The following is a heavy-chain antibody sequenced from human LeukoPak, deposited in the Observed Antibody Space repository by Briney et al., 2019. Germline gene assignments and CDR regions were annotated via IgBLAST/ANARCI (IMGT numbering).Heavy chain of an antibody. Sequence: GGTLRFSCAASGFSFSSYTMSWVPQAPGKGLEWVSAISRSGGSNYYADSVKGRFTISRDNSKNTLYLQMNSLRAEDTAVYYCAKVTRSYYYDSSGYVDYWGQGTLVTVSS. CDR2: ISRSGGSN. J-gene: IGHJ4*02. V-gene: IGHV3-23*01. CDR1: GFSFSSYT. D-gene: IGHD3-22*01. CDR3: AKVTRSYYYDSSGYVDY.